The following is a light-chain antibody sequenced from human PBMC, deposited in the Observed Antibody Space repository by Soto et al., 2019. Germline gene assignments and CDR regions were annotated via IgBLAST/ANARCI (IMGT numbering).Light chain of an antibody. CDR1: SSNIGAGYD. CDR3: QSYDRSRSGWDVV. Sequence: QYVLTQPPSVSGAPGQRVTISCTGSSSNIGAGYDVHWYQQLPGTAPKLLIYGNSNRPSGVPDRFSGSKSGTSASLAITGIQAEDEAEYYGQSYDRSRSGWDVVFGGGTKVTVL. CDR2: GNS. J-gene: IGLJ2*01. V-gene: IGLV1-40*01.